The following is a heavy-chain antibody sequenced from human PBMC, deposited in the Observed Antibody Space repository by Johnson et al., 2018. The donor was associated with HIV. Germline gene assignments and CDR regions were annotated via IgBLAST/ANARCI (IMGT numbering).Heavy chain of an antibody. J-gene: IGHJ3*02. CDR3: AREIAATVTTRVTAGDDAFDI. CDR1: GFTFDDYG. CDR2: INWNGGST. Sequence: VQLVESGGDVVRPGGSLRLSCAASGFTFDDYGMSWVRQVPGKGLEWVSGINWNGGSTGYADSVKGRFIISRDNAKKSLYLQMNSLRAEDTAVYYCAREIAATVTTRVTAGDDAFDIWGQGTMVTVSS. D-gene: IGHD4-17*01. V-gene: IGHV3-20*04.